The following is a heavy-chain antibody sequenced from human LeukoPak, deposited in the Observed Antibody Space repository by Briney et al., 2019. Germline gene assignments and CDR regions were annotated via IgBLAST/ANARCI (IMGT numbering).Heavy chain of an antibody. J-gene: IGHJ5*02. CDR3: ARGKAVAGTFSWFDP. V-gene: IGHV3-74*01. Sequence: PGGSLRLSCAASGFTFSVYWMPWVRQAPGRGLVWVSLINSDGSSTRYADSVKGRFTISRDNAKNTLYLQMNSLRAEDTAVYYCARGKAVAGTFSWFDPWGQGTLVTVSS. D-gene: IGHD6-19*01. CDR1: GFTFSVYW. CDR2: INSDGSST.